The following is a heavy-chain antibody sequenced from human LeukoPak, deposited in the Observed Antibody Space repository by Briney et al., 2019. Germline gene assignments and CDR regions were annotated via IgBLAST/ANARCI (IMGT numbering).Heavy chain of an antibody. J-gene: IGHJ4*02. D-gene: IGHD3-22*01. CDR2: INHSGST. CDR1: GGSFSGYY. Sequence: PSETLSLTCAVYGGSFSGYYWSWIRQPPGKGLEWIGEINHSGSTNYNPSLKSRVTISVDTSKNQFSLKLSSVTAADTAVYYCAGARYYYDSSGYKTYYFDYWGQGTLVTVSS. CDR3: AGARYYYDSSGYKTYYFDY. V-gene: IGHV4-34*01.